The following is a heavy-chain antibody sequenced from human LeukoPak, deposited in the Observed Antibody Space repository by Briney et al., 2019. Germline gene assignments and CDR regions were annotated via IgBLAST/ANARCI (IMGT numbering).Heavy chain of an antibody. CDR3: ARAVYCSSTSCYFDP. Sequence: PSETLSLTCTVSGASISSGSYYWVWIRQPPGKGLEWIGSIHYSGSTDYNPSLKSRVTTSLDTSENQVSVNLRFVTAADTAVYYCARAVYCSSTSCYFDPWGQGTLVTVSS. J-gene: IGHJ5*02. D-gene: IGHD2-2*01. CDR2: IHYSGST. CDR1: GASISSGSYY. V-gene: IGHV4-39*01.